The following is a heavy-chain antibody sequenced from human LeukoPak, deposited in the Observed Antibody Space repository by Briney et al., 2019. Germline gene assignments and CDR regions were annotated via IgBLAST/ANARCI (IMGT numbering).Heavy chain of an antibody. J-gene: IGHJ6*03. V-gene: IGHV1-2*02. CDR2: INPNRGGT. Sequence: GASVKVSCKASGYTFTGYYMHWVRQAPGQGLEWRGWINPNRGGTNYAQKFQGRVTMTRDTSISTAYMELSRLRSDDTAVYYCARDRYYYGSGTYYYYYYMDVWGKGTTVTVSS. CDR1: GYTFTGYY. CDR3: ARDRYYYGSGTYYYYYYMDV. D-gene: IGHD3-10*01.